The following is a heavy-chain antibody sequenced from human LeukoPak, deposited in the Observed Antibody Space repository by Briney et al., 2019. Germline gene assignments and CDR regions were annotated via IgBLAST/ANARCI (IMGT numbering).Heavy chain of an antibody. Sequence: SVKVSRKASGGTFSRYSISWVRQAPGQGLEWMGGIIPIFGTANYAQKFQGRVTITADESTSTAYMELSSLRSEDTAVYYCARDSNPQGSSVMGGYNLWGQGTLVTVSS. D-gene: IGHD5-12*01. CDR2: IIPIFGTA. V-gene: IGHV1-69*13. CDR1: GGTFSRYS. CDR3: ARDSNPQGSSVMGGYNL. J-gene: IGHJ5*02.